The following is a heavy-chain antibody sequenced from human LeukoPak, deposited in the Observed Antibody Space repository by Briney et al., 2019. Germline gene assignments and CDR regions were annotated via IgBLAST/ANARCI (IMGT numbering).Heavy chain of an antibody. J-gene: IGHJ3*02. V-gene: IGHV4-4*07. D-gene: IGHD1-26*01. CDR3: ARVGFLDAFDI. Sequence: SETLSLTCTVSGGSISNFYWSWIRQPAGKGLEWIGRIYASGSTSYSPSLKSRVTISVDTSKNQFSLKLSSVTAADTAVYYCARVGFLDAFDIWGQGTMVTVSS. CDR2: IYASGST. CDR1: GGSISNFY.